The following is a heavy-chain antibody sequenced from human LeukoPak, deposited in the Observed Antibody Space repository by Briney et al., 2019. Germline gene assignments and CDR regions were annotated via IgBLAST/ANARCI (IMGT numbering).Heavy chain of an antibody. Sequence: LRLSCAASGFTFSSYAMSWVRQAPGKGLEWVSAISGSGGSTYYADSVKGRFTISRDNSKNTLYLQMNSLRAEDTALYYCARVVVVTASYMDVWGKGTTVTVSS. CDR3: ARVVVVTASYMDV. J-gene: IGHJ6*03. CDR2: ISGSGGST. V-gene: IGHV3-23*01. CDR1: GFTFSSYA. D-gene: IGHD2-21*02.